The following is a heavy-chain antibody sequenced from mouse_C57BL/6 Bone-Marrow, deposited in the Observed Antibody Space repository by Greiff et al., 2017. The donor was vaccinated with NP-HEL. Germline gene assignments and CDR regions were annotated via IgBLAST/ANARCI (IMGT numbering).Heavy chain of an antibody. CDR1: GYTFTSYW. D-gene: IGHD2-1*01. V-gene: IGHV1-64*01. CDR2: IHPNSGST. J-gene: IGHJ3*01. CDR3: ARSEGNLAWFAY. Sequence: VQLQQPGAELVKPGASVKLSCKASGYTFTSYWMHWVKQRPGQGLEWIGMIHPNSGSTNYNEKFKSKATLTVDKSSSTAYMQRSSLTSEDSAVYYCARSEGNLAWFAYWGQGTLVTVSA.